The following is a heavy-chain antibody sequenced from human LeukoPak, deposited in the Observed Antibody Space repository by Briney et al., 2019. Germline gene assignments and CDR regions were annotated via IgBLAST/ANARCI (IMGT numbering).Heavy chain of an antibody. CDR2: IGSSGDIT. Sequence: GGSLRLSCAASGFTFSSYAMSWVRQAPGMGLEWVSSIGSSGDITYYADSVKGRFTISRDNSKNTLYLQMNSLRAEDTAVYYCARDIDNGDYVVYWGQGALVTVSS. V-gene: IGHV3-23*01. CDR1: GFTFSSYA. J-gene: IGHJ4*02. D-gene: IGHD4-17*01. CDR3: ARDIDNGDYVVY.